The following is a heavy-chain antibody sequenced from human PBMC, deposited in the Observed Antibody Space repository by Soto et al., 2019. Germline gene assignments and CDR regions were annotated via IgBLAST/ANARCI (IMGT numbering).Heavy chain of an antibody. CDR1: GGSISSGGYY. V-gene: IGHV4-31*03. CDR3: AREEGGEGSFDY. Sequence: QVQLQESGPGLVKPSQTLSLTCTVSGGSISSGGYYWSWIRQHPGKGLEWIGYIYYSGSTYYNPSLESRVTVSVDTSKNQFALKLSSVSAADTAVYYCAREEGGEGSFDYWGQGTLVTVSS. J-gene: IGHJ4*02. D-gene: IGHD4-17*01. CDR2: IYYSGST.